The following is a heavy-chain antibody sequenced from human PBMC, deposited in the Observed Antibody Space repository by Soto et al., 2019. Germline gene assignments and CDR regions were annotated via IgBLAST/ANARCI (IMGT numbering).Heavy chain of an antibody. Sequence: EVQLVESGGGLVQPGRSLRLSCAASGFTFDDYAMHWVRQAPGQGLEWVSGLSWNSGSIGYADSVKGGFTISRDNAKNYLYLQINSLRAEDKALYYCAKYRRHGAAVGTAIDYWGQGTLVTVSS. V-gene: IGHV3-9*01. CDR2: LSWNSGSI. CDR1: GFTFDDYA. CDR3: AKYRRHGAAVGTAIDY. J-gene: IGHJ4*02. D-gene: IGHD6-13*01.